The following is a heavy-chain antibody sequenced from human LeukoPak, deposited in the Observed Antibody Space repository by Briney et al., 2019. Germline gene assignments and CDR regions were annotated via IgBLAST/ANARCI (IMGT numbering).Heavy chain of an antibody. Sequence: SETLSLTCTVSGGSISSGSYYWSWIRQPAGKGLEWIGRIYTSGSTNYNPSLKSRVTISVDTSKNQFSLKLSSVTAADTAVYYCARRRSGYSYGLWGQGTLVTVSS. D-gene: IGHD5-18*01. CDR3: ARRRSGYSYGL. CDR2: IYTSGST. V-gene: IGHV4-61*02. J-gene: IGHJ4*02. CDR1: GGSISSGSYY.